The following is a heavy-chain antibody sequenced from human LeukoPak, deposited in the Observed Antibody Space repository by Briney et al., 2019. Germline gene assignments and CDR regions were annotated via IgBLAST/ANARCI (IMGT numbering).Heavy chain of an antibody. J-gene: IGHJ4*02. Sequence: ASVKVSCKASGYTFTGYYMHWVRQAPGQGLEWMGWINPKRGGTNYAQKFQGRVTMTRDTSISSAYMELNTLRSDDTAVYYCARGPPESLRFLEWNSPLHYWGQGTLVTVSS. CDR2: INPKRGGT. D-gene: IGHD3-3*01. CDR1: GYTFTGYY. V-gene: IGHV1-2*02. CDR3: ARGPPESLRFLEWNSPLHY.